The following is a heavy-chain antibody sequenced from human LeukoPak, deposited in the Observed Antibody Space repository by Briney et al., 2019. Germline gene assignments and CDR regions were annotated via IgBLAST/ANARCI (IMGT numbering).Heavy chain of an antibody. Sequence: ASVKVSCKASGYTFTGYYMHWVRQAPGQGLEWMGWINPNSGGTNYAQKFQGRVTMTRDTSISTAYMELSRLRSDDTAVYYCARLSPSGGSSRPNYYYYYYMDVWGKGTTVTISS. CDR3: ARLSPSGGSSRPNYYYYYYMDV. CDR2: INPNSGGT. V-gene: IGHV1-2*02. CDR1: GYTFTGYY. J-gene: IGHJ6*03. D-gene: IGHD6-13*01.